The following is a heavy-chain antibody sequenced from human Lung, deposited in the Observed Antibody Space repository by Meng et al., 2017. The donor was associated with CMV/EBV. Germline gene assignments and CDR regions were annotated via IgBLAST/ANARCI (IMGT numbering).Heavy chain of an antibody. J-gene: IGHJ6*02. CDR1: GFTFSDYY. CDR3: ARGHYGMDV. Sequence: SLKISCVASGFTFSDYYMSWIRQAPGKGLEWVSYISYSADTMDYADSVSGRFTISRDNAENSLFLQMNSLTVDDSAIYYCARGHYGMDVWGQGPTVTVSS. CDR2: ISYSADTM. V-gene: IGHV3-11*01.